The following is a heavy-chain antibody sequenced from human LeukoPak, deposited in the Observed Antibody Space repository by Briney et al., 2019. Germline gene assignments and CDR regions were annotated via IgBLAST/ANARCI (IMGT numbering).Heavy chain of an antibody. CDR3: QTYYYDTSGYYYIDQ. J-gene: IGHJ4*02. CDR2: IRSKAYGGTT. CDR1: GFTFCDYA. D-gene: IGHD3-22*01. Sequence: GGSLRLSCTTSGFTFCDYAMSWVRQAPGKGLEWVGCIRSKAYGGTTEYAASVKGRFTISRDDSKSIAYLQMNSLKTEDTAVYSCQTYYYDTSGYYYIDQWGQRTLVAVSS. V-gene: IGHV3-49*04.